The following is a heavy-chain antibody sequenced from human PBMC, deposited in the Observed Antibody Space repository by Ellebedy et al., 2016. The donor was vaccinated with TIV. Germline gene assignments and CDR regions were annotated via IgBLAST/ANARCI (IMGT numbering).Heavy chain of an antibody. CDR2: IDPSDSYN. CDR3: ARHGPIDPPD. J-gene: IGHJ4*02. V-gene: IGHV5-10-1*01. D-gene: IGHD3-22*01. CDR1: GYSFVHYW. Sequence: GESLKISXKGSGYSFVHYWISWVRQMPGKGLEWMGRIDPSDSYNNYSPAFQGHVTISVDTSINTAFLQWSSLKASDTAIYYCARHGPIDPPDWGQGTLVTVSS.